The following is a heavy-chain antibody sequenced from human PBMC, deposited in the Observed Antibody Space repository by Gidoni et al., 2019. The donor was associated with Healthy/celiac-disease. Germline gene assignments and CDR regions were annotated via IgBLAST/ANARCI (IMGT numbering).Heavy chain of an antibody. J-gene: IGHJ5*02. D-gene: IGHD3-22*01. CDR3: ARDRRYYDSSGYYGGWFDP. V-gene: IGHV4-38-2*02. CDR2: IYHSGST. Sequence: QVQLQESGPGLVKPSENLSLTCAVSGYSISSGYYWGWIRQPPGKGLEWIGSIYHSGSTYYHPSLKSRVTISVDTSKNQFSLKLSSVTAADTAVYYCARDRRYYDSSGYYGGWFDPWGQGTLVTVSS. CDR1: GYSISSGYY.